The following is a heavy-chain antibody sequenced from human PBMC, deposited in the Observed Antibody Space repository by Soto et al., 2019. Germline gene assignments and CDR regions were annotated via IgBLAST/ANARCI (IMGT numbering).Heavy chain of an antibody. J-gene: IGHJ6*02. CDR3: ACIFSGGYNYGFHYYGMDV. D-gene: IGHD5-18*01. CDR1: GCPISTSIYY. Sequence: PSEPLPLTCTVSGCPISTSIYYWGWIRQPPGKGLEWIGSIFYSGSTYYNPSLKSRVTISVDTSKNQFSLKLSSVTAADTAVYYCACIFSGGYNYGFHYYGMDVWGQGTTVTVS. CDR2: IFYSGST. V-gene: IGHV4-39*01.